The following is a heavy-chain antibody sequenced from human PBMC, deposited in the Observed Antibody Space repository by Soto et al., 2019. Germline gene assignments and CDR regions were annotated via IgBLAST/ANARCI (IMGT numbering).Heavy chain of an antibody. Sequence: QVQLVQSGAEVKKPGASVKVSCKASGYTFTSYHVHWVRQATGQGLEWMGIINPSGGSTSYAQKFQGRTTLTRDTSTSTVYMELSSLRAEDPAVYYCARGGGYYGTDVWGQGTTVTVSS. CDR3: ARGGGYYGTDV. D-gene: IGHD3-16*01. J-gene: IGHJ6*02. V-gene: IGHV1-46*01. CDR2: INPSGGST. CDR1: GYTFTSYH.